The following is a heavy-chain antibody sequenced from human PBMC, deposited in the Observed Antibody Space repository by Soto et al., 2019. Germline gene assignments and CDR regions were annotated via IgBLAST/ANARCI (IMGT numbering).Heavy chain of an antibody. CDR3: VRDRYSSSGWFDP. D-gene: IGHD3-10*01. V-gene: IGHV6-1*01. J-gene: IGHJ5*02. Sequence: PSQTLSLTCAISGDSVSSYSAAWNWSRQSPSGGLEWLGRTYYRSRFFSDYAESVKSRIIINPDTSKNQFSLQLKSVTPEDPAVYYWVRDRYSSSGWFDPLGQGTPVTVSS. CDR1: GDSVSSYSAA. CDR2: TYYRSRFFS.